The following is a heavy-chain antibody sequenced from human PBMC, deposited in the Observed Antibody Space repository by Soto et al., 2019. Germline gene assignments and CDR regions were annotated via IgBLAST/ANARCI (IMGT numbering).Heavy chain of an antibody. Sequence: SQTLSLTCGISGDSVSSNSVAWHWIRQSPSRGLEWLGRTYYRSRWYSDYAISVKSRMTISPDTSKNQFSPQLNSVTPEDTAVYYCVRDNIVAGMDLFDYWGRGTLVTVSS. CDR1: GDSVSSNSVA. CDR2: TYYRSRWYS. V-gene: IGHV6-1*01. CDR3: VRDNIVAGMDLFDY. D-gene: IGHD5-12*01. J-gene: IGHJ4*02.